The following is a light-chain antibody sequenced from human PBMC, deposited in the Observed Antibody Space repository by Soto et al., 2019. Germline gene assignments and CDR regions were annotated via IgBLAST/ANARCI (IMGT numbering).Light chain of an antibody. V-gene: IGLV8-61*01. Sequence: QAVVTQEPSFSVSPGGTVTLTCGLSSGSVSSSYYPSWYQQTPGQAPRKVIYNTVTRSSGVPDRFSGSILGNKAALTITGAQADDECDYYCVLYMGSGIWVFGGGTNQTVL. J-gene: IGLJ3*02. CDR1: SGSVSSSYY. CDR3: VLYMGSGIWV. CDR2: NTV.